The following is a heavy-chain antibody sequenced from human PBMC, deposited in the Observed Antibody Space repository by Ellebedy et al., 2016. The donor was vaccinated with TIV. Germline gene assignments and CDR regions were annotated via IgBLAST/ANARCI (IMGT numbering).Heavy chain of an antibody. CDR3: ARDSERGDDGWFDP. V-gene: IGHV1-46*01. CDR2: IHPSGGRT. D-gene: IGHD4-17*01. Sequence: ASVKVSXKTSGYTFANYYLHWVRHAPGQGLEWMGLIHPSGGRTSYAQKFQGRVILTRDTSTRTFYMELYSLRSEDTAVYYCARDSERGDDGWFDPWGQGTLVTVSS. CDR1: GYTFANYY. J-gene: IGHJ5*02.